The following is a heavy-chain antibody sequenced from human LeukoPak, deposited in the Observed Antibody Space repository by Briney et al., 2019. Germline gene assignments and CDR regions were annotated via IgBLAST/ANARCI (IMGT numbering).Heavy chain of an antibody. CDR1: GYTFTSFG. V-gene: IGHV7-4-1*02. CDR2: INTNTGNP. CDR3: ARDRYSSGWYVGETDAFDI. Sequence: VASVKVSCKASGYTFTSFGINWVRQAPGQGLEWVGWINTNTGNPTYVQGFAGRFVFSLDTSVSTAYLQISSLKAEDTAVYYCARDRYSSGWYVGETDAFDIWGQGTMVTVSS. J-gene: IGHJ3*02. D-gene: IGHD6-19*01.